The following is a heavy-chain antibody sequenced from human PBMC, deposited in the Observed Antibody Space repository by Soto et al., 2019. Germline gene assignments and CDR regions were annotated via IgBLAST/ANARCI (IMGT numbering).Heavy chain of an antibody. D-gene: IGHD2-2*01. CDR3: ARGPSGDCSRTSCYGLGYYYYYYGMDV. CDR2: MNPNSGNT. Sequence: ASVKVSCKASGYTFTSYDINWVRQATGQGLEWMGWMNPNSGNTGYAQKFQGRVTMTRNTSISTAYMELSSLRSEDTAVYYCARGPSGDCSRTSCYGLGYYYYYYGMDVWGQGTTVTVSS. CDR1: GYTFTSYD. V-gene: IGHV1-8*01. J-gene: IGHJ6*02.